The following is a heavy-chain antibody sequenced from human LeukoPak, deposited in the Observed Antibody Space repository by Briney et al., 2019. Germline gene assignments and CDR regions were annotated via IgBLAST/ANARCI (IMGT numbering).Heavy chain of an antibody. J-gene: IGHJ6*02. D-gene: IGHD6-13*01. V-gene: IGHV3-48*04. Sequence: SGGSLRLSCAASGFTFSSYSMNRVRQAPGKGLEWVSYISSSSSTIYYADSVKGRFTISRDNAKNSLYLQMNSLRAEDTAVYYCARDKWVSSSWMNYGMDVWGQGTTVTVSS. CDR3: ARDKWVSSSWMNYGMDV. CDR1: GFTFSSYS. CDR2: ISSSSSTI.